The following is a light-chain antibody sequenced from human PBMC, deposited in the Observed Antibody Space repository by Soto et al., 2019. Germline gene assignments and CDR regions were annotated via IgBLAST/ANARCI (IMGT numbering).Light chain of an antibody. CDR1: QSVSNNY. CDR3: QQYGSSGT. CDR2: GAS. V-gene: IGKV3-20*01. Sequence: EIVLTQSPGTLSLSAGARATLSSRASQSVSNNYLAWYQQKPGQAPRLLIYGASNRATGIPDRFSGGGSGTDFTLTISRLEPEDFAVYYCQQYGSSGTFGQGTKVDIK. J-gene: IGKJ1*01.